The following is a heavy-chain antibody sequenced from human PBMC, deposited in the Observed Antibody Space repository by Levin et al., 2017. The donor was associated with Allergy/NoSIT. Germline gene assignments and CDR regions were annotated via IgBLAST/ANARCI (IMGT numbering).Heavy chain of an antibody. J-gene: IGHJ4*02. CDR2: ITPRGDGT. Sequence: GESLKISCKASGYTFTNYHVHWARQAPGQGLEWMAIITPRGDGTRYAQKFQGRVTVTTDTSTSTVYMELTSLTSEDSAVYFCARDSAAWSTDFWGQGTLVIVSS. V-gene: IGHV1-46*01. D-gene: IGHD2-15*01. CDR1: GYTFTNYH. CDR3: ARDSAAWSTDF.